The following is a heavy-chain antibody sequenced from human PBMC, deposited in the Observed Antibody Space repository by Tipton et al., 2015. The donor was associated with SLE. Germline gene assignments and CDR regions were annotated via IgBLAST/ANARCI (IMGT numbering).Heavy chain of an antibody. V-gene: IGHV4-39*07. D-gene: IGHD3-22*01. CDR2: IHYSGST. CDR1: GGSIISSTYY. Sequence: TLSLTCTVSGGSIISSTYYWAWIRQPPGKGLEWIGTIHYSGSTSYNPSLKSRVTISVDTSKNQFSLKLSSVTAADTAVYYCARRRSNYYDSSGYLTGIFDFWGQGTLVTVPS. J-gene: IGHJ4*02. CDR3: ARRRSNYYDSSGYLTGIFDF.